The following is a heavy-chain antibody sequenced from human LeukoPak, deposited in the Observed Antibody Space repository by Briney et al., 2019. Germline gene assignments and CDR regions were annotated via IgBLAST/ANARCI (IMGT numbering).Heavy chain of an antibody. CDR3: VRDLHCSDAGCPFDY. CDR1: GDSVSSNSVA. CDR2: TYYRSKWYY. D-gene: IGHD2-15*01. Sequence: SQTLSLTCAISGDSVSSNSVAWNWIRQSPSRGLEWLGRTYYRSKWYYDYAVSVKSRITISPDTFKNQFSLQLTAVTPEDTAVYYCVRDLHCSDAGCPFDYWGQGALVTVSA. V-gene: IGHV6-1*01. J-gene: IGHJ4*02.